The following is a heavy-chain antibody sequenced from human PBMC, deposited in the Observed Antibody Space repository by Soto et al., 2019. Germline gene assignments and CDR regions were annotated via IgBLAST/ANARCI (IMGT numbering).Heavy chain of an antibody. CDR3: ATSIAAAGTGY. Sequence: EVQLLESGGGLVQPGGSLRLSCAASGFTFSSYVMTWVRQAPGKGLEWVSGISGSSGRTYYADSVKGRLTIYRDTSKKKMYMQMNRLRAEDKAVYYCATSIAAAGTGYWGQGTLVTVSS. CDR1: GFTFSSYV. V-gene: IGHV3-23*01. CDR2: ISGSSGRT. J-gene: IGHJ4*02. D-gene: IGHD6-13*01.